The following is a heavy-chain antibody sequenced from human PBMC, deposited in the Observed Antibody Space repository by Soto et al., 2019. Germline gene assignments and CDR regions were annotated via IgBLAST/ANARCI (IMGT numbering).Heavy chain of an antibody. CDR2: IYYTGST. D-gene: IGHD2-15*01. CDR3: AIVQVDVLPGAASCLYSMDV. V-gene: IGHV4-31*03. Sequence: SETLSLTCTVSGGSIISGGHYWTWIRQHPGKGLGWMGYIYYTGSTSYNPSLESRLTMSVDTSKNQFSLRLDSVTAADTAVYSCAIVQVDVLPGAASCLYSMDVWGQGTTVTVSS. CDR1: GGSIISGGHY. J-gene: IGHJ6*02.